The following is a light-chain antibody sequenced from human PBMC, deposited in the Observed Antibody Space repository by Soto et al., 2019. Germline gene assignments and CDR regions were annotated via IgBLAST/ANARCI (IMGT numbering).Light chain of an antibody. J-gene: IGKJ2*01. Sequence: EIVLTQSPATLSLSPGERATLSCRASQNVNSYLAWYQQKPGQAPRLLIYDASNSATGTPARFSGSGSGTDFTLTISSLEPEDFAVYYCQQRNIWPLTFGRGTKLEIK. V-gene: IGKV3-11*01. CDR2: DAS. CDR3: QQRNIWPLT. CDR1: QNVNSY.